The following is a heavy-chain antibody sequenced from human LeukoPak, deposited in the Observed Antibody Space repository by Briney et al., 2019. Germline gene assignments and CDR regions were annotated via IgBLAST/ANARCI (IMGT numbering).Heavy chain of an antibody. D-gene: IGHD3-22*01. CDR1: GGSISSGGYY. CDR2: IYYSGST. CDR3: AREGGGDYYDSSGYYFYFDY. V-gene: IGHV4-31*03. Sequence: PSQTLSLTCTVSGGSISSGGYYWSWIRQHPGKGLEWIGYIYYSGSTYYNPSLKSRVTISVDTSKNQLSLKLSSVTAADTAVYYCAREGGGDYYDSSGYYFYFDYWGQGTLVTVSS. J-gene: IGHJ4*02.